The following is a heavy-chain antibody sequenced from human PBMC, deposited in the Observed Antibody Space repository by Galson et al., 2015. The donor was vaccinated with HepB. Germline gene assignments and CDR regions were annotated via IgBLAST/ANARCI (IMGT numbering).Heavy chain of an antibody. D-gene: IGHD3-22*01. CDR3: ARQEGYYDNSAFYYFDY. V-gene: IGHV4-39*01. CDR2: IYYSGST. CDR1: GGSISSRTYY. Sequence: SETLSLTCTVSGGSISSRTYYWGWIRQPPGKGLEWIGSIYYSGSTYYNPSLKSRVTIYVDTSKNQFSLRLTSVTTADTAVYYCARQEGYYDNSAFYYFDYWGQGTLVTVSS. J-gene: IGHJ4*02.